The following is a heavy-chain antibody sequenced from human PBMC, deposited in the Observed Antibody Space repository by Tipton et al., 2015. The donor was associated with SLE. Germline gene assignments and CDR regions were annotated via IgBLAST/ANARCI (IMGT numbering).Heavy chain of an antibody. J-gene: IGHJ4*02. CDR1: GGSIRSGNC. D-gene: IGHD4-17*01. CDR3: AKDYNYDNADYN. Sequence: TLSLTCAVSGGSIRSGNCWSWVRQPPGKGQEWIGEIDHSGSTNSNPSLKSRVSMSVDKSKNQFSLKLSSVTVADTAVYYCAKDYNYDNADYNCGQGKLVIVFS. V-gene: IGHV4-4*02. CDR2: IDHSGST.